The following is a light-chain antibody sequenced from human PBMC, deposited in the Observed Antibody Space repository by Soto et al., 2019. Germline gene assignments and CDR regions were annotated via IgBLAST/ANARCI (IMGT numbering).Light chain of an antibody. CDR2: DAS. Sequence: EIVLTQSPATLSLSPGERATLSCRASQSVSSYLAWYQQKPGQAPRLLIYDASNRATGIPARFSGSGSGTDITLTISSLEPEDFAVYYCQQRSNGPTFGQGTRLE. CDR3: QQRSNGPT. V-gene: IGKV3-11*01. CDR1: QSVSSY. J-gene: IGKJ5*01.